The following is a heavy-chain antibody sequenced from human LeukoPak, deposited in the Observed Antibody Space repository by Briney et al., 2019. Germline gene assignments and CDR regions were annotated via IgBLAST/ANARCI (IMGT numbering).Heavy chain of an antibody. CDR1: GFTFSSYS. J-gene: IGHJ5*02. Sequence: GGSLRLSCAASGFTFSSYSMNWVRQAPGKGPEWVSSISSSSSYIYYADSVKGRFTISRDNAKNSLYLQMNSLRAEDTAVYYCARDYGDYADWFDPWGQGTLVTVSS. CDR2: ISSSSSYI. D-gene: IGHD4-17*01. CDR3: ARDYGDYADWFDP. V-gene: IGHV3-21*01.